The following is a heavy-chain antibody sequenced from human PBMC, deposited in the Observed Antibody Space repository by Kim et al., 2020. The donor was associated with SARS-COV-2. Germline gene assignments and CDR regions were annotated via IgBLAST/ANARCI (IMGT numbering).Heavy chain of an antibody. CDR3: ARVANYDFWSGYEGDDY. CDR2: INPNTGGT. V-gene: IGHV1-2*06. CDR1: GYTFTGYY. Sequence: ASVKVSCKAFGYTFTGYYLHWVRQAPGQGLEWMGRINPNTGGTKYVQKSQGRVTMTRDTSISTAYMELSRLRSDDTAFYYCARVANYDFWSGYEGDDYWG. D-gene: IGHD3-3*01. J-gene: IGHJ4*01.